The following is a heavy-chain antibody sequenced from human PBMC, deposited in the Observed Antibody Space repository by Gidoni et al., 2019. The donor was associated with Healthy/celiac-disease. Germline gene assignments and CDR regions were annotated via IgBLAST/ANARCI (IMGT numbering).Heavy chain of an antibody. J-gene: IGHJ4*02. V-gene: IGHV4-61*01. CDR3: ATGDTAMAN. D-gene: IGHD5-18*01. Sequence: QVQLQDSGPGLVKPSEPLSLTCTVSGGSVSSGSYYWSWIRQPPGKGLEWIGYIYYSGSTNYNPSLKSRVTISVDTSKNQFSLKLSSVTAADTAVYYCATGDTAMANWDQGTLVTVSS. CDR1: GGSVSSGSYY. CDR2: IYYSGST.